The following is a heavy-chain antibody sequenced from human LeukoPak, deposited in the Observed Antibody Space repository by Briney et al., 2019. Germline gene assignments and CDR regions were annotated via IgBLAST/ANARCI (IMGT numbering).Heavy chain of an antibody. CDR1: GGTFSSYA. CDR2: IIPIFGTA. CDR3: AAYYYDSSGYPPVDFDY. V-gene: IGHV1-69*06. Sequence: GASVKVSCKASGGTFSSYAVSWVRQAPGQGLEWMGGIIPIFGTANYAQKFQGRVTITADKSTSTAYMELSSLRSEDTAVYYCAAYYYDSSGYPPVDFDYWGQGTLVTVSS. J-gene: IGHJ4*02. D-gene: IGHD3-22*01.